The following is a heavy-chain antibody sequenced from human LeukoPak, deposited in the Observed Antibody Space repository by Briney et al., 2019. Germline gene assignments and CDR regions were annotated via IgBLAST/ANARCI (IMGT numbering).Heavy chain of an antibody. CDR2: INPNGGST. V-gene: IGHV1-46*01. J-gene: IGHJ5*02. D-gene: IGHD6-13*01. Sequence: ASVKVSCKASGYTFTSYYVHWVRQAPGQGLEWMGIINPNGGSTIYAQKLQGRVTMTRDMSTSTVYMELSSLRSEDTAVYYCARASVAGPWFDPWGQGTLVTVSS. CDR1: GYTFTSYY. CDR3: ARASVAGPWFDP.